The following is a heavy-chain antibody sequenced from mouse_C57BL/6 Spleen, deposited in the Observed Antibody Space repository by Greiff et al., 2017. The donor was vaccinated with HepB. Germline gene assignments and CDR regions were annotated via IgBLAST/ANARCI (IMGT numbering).Heavy chain of an antibody. CDR3: AREGTGTNY. CDR1: GYSITSGYY. Sequence: EVQLQESGPGLVKPSQSLSLTCSVTGYSITSGYYWNWIRQFPGNKLEWMGYISYDGSNNYNPSLKNRISITRATSKNQFFLKLNSVTTEDTATYYCAREGTGTNYWGQGTTLTVSS. CDR2: ISYDGSN. V-gene: IGHV3-6*01. D-gene: IGHD4-1*01. J-gene: IGHJ2*01.